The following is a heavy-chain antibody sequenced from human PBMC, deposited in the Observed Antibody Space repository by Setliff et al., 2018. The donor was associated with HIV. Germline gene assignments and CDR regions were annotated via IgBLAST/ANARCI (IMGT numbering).Heavy chain of an antibody. CDR1: GFTFSNYE. V-gene: IGHV3-48*03. CDR3: VKARVDGDYYYYYYMDV. J-gene: IGHJ6*03. CDR2: ISSSGTTI. D-gene: IGHD4-17*01. Sequence: QPGGSLRLSCAASGFTFSNYEMNWVRQAPGKGLEWVSYISSSGTTIYYADSVKGRFTISRDNAKNSLYLQMNSLRAEDTAVYYCVKARVDGDYYYYYYMDVWGKGTTVTSP.